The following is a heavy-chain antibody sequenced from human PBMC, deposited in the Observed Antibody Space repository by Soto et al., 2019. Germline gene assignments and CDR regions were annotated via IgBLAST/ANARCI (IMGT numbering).Heavy chain of an antibody. V-gene: IGHV5-51*01. Sequence: GESLKISCKGSGYIFTNSWIGWVRQMPGKGLEWMGIIYPGDSDTRYSPSFQGQVTISADKSITTAYLQWSSLTASDTAMYYCARLQAAMAAAAGMDVWGQGTAVTVSS. CDR3: ARLQAAMAAAAGMDV. D-gene: IGHD5-18*01. CDR2: IYPGDSDT. CDR1: GYIFTNSW. J-gene: IGHJ6*02.